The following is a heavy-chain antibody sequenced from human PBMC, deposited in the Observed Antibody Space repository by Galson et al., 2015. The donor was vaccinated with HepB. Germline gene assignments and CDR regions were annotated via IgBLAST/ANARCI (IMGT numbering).Heavy chain of an antibody. CDR2: INQSGNT. CDR1: GGSFSDYY. Sequence: ETLSLTCAVHGGSFSDYYWNWIRQPPGTGLEWIGEINQSGNTNYNPSLKSRVSISVDTSKDQFSLELRSLAAADTAVYYCARGSCSRPTCYTKSHDAFDIWGQGTMVTVSS. J-gene: IGHJ3*02. D-gene: IGHD2-2*02. V-gene: IGHV4-34*01. CDR3: ARGSCSRPTCYTKSHDAFDI.